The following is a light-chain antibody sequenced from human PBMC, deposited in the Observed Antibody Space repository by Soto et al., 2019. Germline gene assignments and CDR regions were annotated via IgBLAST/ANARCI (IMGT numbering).Light chain of an antibody. CDR2: EVS. V-gene: IGKV2D-29*01. J-gene: IGKJ4*01. Sequence: VLSQTPLSLSVTPGQPASISCRSNQSLLHTDGKDHLYWFLQKPGQHPQLLVYEVSNRFSGVTERFSGSGAGTDCTLKISRLEAEDVGVYYCMESKYLPRTFGGRTMVEIK. CDR1: QSLLHTDGKDH. CDR3: MESKYLPRT.